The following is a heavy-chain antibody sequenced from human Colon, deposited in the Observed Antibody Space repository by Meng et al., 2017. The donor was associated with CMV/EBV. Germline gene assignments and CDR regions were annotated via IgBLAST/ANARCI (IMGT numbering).Heavy chain of an antibody. CDR2: INRDGTAR. D-gene: IGHD2-2*01. J-gene: IGHJ4*02. CDR3: VRILGFCSSTSCPGGDY. CDR1: GFTFSYAW. V-gene: IGHV3-7*01. Sequence: GESLKISCEASGFTFSYAWMSWVRQAPGKGLEWVATINRDGTARWYVDSVKGRFTISRDNAKKTLFLEVNSLRSEDTAVYYCVRILGFCSSTSCPGGDYWGQGRLVTVSS.